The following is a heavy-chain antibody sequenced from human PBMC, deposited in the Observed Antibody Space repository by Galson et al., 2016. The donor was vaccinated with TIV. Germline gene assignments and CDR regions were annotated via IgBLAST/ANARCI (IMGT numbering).Heavy chain of an antibody. V-gene: IGHV3-53*05. J-gene: IGHJ6*02. D-gene: IGHD2-15*01. CDR2: ISDGGKT. CDR1: GLSVSINY. Sequence: SLRLSCAASGLSVSINYMTWVRQAPGKGLEWVSLISDGGKTYYSDSVKGRFTISRDNAKNTLYLQMNSLRVEDTALYYCARDRVVDATYYYYYYGMDVWGQGTAVTVSS. CDR3: ARDRVVDATYYYYYYGMDV.